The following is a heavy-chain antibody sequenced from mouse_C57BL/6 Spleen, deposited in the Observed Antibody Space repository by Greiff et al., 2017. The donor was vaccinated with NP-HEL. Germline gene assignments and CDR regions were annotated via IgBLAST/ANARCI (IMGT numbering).Heavy chain of an antibody. CDR3: ARRELLRYYFDY. Sequence: EVMLVESGGGLVQPGGSLSLSCAASGFTFPDYYMSWVRQPPGKALAWLGFIRNKANGYTTEYSASVKGRFTISRDNSQSILYLQMNALRAEDSATYYCARRELLRYYFDYWGQGTTLTVSS. CDR2: IRNKANGYTT. D-gene: IGHD1-1*01. CDR1: GFTFPDYY. J-gene: IGHJ2*01. V-gene: IGHV7-3*01.